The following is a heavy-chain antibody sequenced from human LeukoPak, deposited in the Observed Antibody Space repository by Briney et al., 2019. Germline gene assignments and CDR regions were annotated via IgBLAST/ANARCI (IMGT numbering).Heavy chain of an antibody. D-gene: IGHD2-15*01. CDR1: GGSICSYH. CDR3: ARRGGGRGAYYYGMDV. Sequence: SETLSHTRTVSGGSICSYHWRWIREPPGKGLEGMGYIYYSGSTNYNPSLKSRVTVSVDTSKNQFSLKLSSVTAADTAVYYCARRGGGRGAYYYGMDVWGQGTTVTVSS. V-gene: IGHV4-59*08. CDR2: IYYSGST. J-gene: IGHJ6*02.